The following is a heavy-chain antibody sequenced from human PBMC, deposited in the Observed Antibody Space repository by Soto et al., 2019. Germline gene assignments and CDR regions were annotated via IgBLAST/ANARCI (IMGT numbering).Heavy chain of an antibody. J-gene: IGHJ4*02. Sequence: SDTRDLTCTVFCFSIHSHYWSWIRQPPGKGLEWIGYIYYSGSTNYNPSLKSRVTISVDTSKNQFSLKLRSVTGADTAVYYCAGRYGGNFDYWGQGTLVTVS. CDR1: CFSIHSHY. CDR2: IYYSGST. CDR3: AGRYGGNFDY. V-gene: IGHV4-59*07. D-gene: IGHD1-26*01.